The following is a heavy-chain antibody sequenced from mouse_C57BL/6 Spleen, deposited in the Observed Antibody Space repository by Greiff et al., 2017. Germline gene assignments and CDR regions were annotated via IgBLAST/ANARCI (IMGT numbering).Heavy chain of an antibody. CDR2: IYPRSGNT. D-gene: IGHD2-2*01. CDR3: ARGGYDGRGDY. J-gene: IGHJ2*01. Sequence: VKLVESGAELARPGASVKLSCKASGYTFTSYGISWVKQRTGQGLEWIGEIYPRSGNTYYNEKFKGKATLTADKSSSTAYMELRSLTSEDSAVYFCARGGYDGRGDYWGQGTTLTVSS. V-gene: IGHV1-81*01. CDR1: GYTFTSYG.